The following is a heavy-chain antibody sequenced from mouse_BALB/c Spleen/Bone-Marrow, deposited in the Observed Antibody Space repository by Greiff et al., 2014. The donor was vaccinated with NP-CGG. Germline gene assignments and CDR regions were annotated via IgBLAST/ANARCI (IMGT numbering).Heavy chain of an antibody. V-gene: IGHV1-9*01. CDR3: ARTYYAYAWFVY. J-gene: IGHJ3*01. CDR1: GYTFSSYW. Sequence: QVQLQQPGAELMKPGASVKISCKATGYTFSSYWIEWVKQRPGHGLEWIGEILPGSGSTNYNEKFKGKATLTADTSSNTAYMQLSSLTSEDSAVYYCARTYYAYAWFVYWGQGTLVTVSA. CDR2: ILPGSGST. D-gene: IGHD2-9*01.